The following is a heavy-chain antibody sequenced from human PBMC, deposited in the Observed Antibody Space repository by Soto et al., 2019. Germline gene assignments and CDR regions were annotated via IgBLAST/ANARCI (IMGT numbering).Heavy chain of an antibody. CDR2: IIPIFGTA. J-gene: IGHJ3*02. CDR3: ARDQGSGWYSAFDI. D-gene: IGHD6-19*01. CDR1: GGTFSSYA. V-gene: IGHV1-69*13. Sequence: SVKVSCKASGGTFSSYAISWVRQAPGQGLEWMGGIIPIFGTANYAQKFQGRVTITADESTSTAYMELSSLRSEDTAVYYCARDQGSGWYSAFDIWGQGTMVTVS.